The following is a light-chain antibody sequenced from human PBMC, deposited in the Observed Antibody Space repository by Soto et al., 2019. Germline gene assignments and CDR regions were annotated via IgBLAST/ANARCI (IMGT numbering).Light chain of an antibody. V-gene: IGKV3-20*01. CDR1: QSVSSSY. CDR3: QRYGSCPLYT. CDR2: GAS. Sequence: EIVLTQSPGTLSLSPGERATLSCRASQSVSSSYLGWYQQKPGQAPRLLIYGASSRATGIPDRFSGSGSGTDFTLTISRLEREDFAVYYCQRYGSCPLYTFGQGTKLEIK. J-gene: IGKJ2*01.